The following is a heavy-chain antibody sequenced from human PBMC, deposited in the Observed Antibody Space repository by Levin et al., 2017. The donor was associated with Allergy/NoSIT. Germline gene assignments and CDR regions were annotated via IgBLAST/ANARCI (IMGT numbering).Heavy chain of an antibody. CDR1: GYRFTDYF. D-gene: IGHD3-10*01. CDR2: MNPDSGGT. V-gene: IGHV1-2*02. Sequence: ASVKVSCKASGYRFTDYFIHWVRQAPGQGLEWMGWMNPDSGGTNYVKKFQDRVTMTRDTSTHTAYLELRGLRSDDTARYYCARVFSGSGSAFDYWGQGTLVTVS. J-gene: IGHJ4*02. CDR3: ARVFSGSGSAFDY.